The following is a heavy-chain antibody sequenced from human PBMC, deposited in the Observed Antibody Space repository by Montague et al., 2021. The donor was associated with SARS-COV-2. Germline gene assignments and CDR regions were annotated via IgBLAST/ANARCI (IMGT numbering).Heavy chain of an antibody. CDR3: TQERGPGRTTWHYLDY. V-gene: IGHV6-1*01. CDR2: TYYRSKWYN. D-gene: IGHD1-14*01. J-gene: IGHJ4*02. Sequence: CAISGDSVSSNIAAWNWIRQSPSRGLEWLGRTYYRSKWYNDYAVSVRSRITISPDTSKNQFSLQLNSATPEDTAVYYCTQERGPGRTTWHYLDYWGQGTLVTVSS. CDR1: GDSVSSNIAA.